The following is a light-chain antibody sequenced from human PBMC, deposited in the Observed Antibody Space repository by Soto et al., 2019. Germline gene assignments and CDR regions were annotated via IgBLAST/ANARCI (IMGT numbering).Light chain of an antibody. CDR1: QSVSSN. V-gene: IGKV3-15*01. CDR2: GAS. CDR3: QQYNNWPLT. Sequence: EIVMTQSPATLSVSPGERATLSCRASQSVSSNLAWYQQKPGQAPRPLIYGASTRATGIPARFSGSGSGTDFTLTISSLQSEDFAVYYCQQYNNWPLTFGQGTRLEIK. J-gene: IGKJ5*01.